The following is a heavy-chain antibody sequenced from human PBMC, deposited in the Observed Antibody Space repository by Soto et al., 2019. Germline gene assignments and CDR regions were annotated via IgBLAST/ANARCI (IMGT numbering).Heavy chain of an antibody. CDR1: GYTFTGYY. CDR3: ARGKNLFCIRTGCNPHYSYTDRAV. J-gene: IGHJ6*03. Sequence: PSVQVSCKASGYTFTGYYMHWVRQAPGQGLEWMGWINPNSGGPNYAQKFQGRVTMTRDTSISTAYLALNRLRAADPAVYYCARGKNLFCIRTGCNPHYSYTDRAVRG. CDR2: INPNSGGP. D-gene: IGHD2-2*01. V-gene: IGHV1-2*02.